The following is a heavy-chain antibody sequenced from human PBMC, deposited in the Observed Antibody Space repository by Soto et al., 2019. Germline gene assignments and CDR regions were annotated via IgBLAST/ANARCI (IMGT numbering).Heavy chain of an antibody. CDR1: GGSISSSSDY. D-gene: IGHD6-19*01. CDR2: IYYSGST. J-gene: IGHJ4*02. Sequence: SETLSLTCTVSGGSISSSSDYWGWIRQPPGKGREWIGSIYYSGSTYYNPSLKSRVTISVDTSKNQFSLKLSSVTAADTAVYYCARPHSCGWLDYWGQGTLVTVSS. CDR3: ARPHSCGWLDY. V-gene: IGHV4-39*01.